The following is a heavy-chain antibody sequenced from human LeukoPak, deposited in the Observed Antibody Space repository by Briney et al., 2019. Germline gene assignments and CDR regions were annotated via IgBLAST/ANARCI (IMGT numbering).Heavy chain of an antibody. V-gene: IGHV3-53*01. CDR1: GFTVSSNY. D-gene: IGHD4/OR15-4a*01. CDR2: IYSGGST. J-gene: IGHJ6*02. Sequence: GGSLRLSCAASGFTVSSNYMSWVRQAPGKGLEWVSVIYSGGSTYYADSVKGRFTLSRDNSKNTRYLQMNSLRAEDTAVYYCARDLAKAPHYYYYGMDVWGQGTTVTVSS. CDR3: ARDLAKAPHYYYYGMDV.